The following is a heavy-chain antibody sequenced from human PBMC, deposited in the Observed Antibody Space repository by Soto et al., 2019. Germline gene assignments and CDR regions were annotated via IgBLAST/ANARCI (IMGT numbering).Heavy chain of an antibody. J-gene: IGHJ6*02. CDR1: GGSISSGGYF. CDR2: IYYSGST. CDR3: ASRGYSYGFSLGMDG. Sequence: QVQLQESGPGLVKPSQTLSLTCTVSGGSISSGGYFWSWIRQHPGKGLEWIGYIYYSGSTYYNPSLKSRVTISVDTSKNQFSLKLSSVTAADTAVYYCASRGYSYGFSLGMDGWGQGTTVTVSS. D-gene: IGHD5-18*01. V-gene: IGHV4-31*03.